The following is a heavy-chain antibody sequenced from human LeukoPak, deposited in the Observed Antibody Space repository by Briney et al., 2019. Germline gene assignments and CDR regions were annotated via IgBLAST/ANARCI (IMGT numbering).Heavy chain of an antibody. CDR2: ISGSGGST. Sequence: PGGSLRLSCAASGFTFSSYAMSWVRQAPGKGLEWVSAISGSGGSTYHADSVKGRFTISRDNSKNTLYLQMNSLRAEDTAVYYCTSSSSRGIYYYYYMDVWGKGTTVTVSS. CDR1: GFTFSSYA. V-gene: IGHV3-23*01. J-gene: IGHJ6*03. CDR3: TSSSSRGIYYYYYMDV. D-gene: IGHD6-6*01.